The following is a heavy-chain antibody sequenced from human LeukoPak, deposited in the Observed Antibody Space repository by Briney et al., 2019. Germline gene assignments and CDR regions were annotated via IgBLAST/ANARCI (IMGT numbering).Heavy chain of an antibody. V-gene: IGHV3-48*03. CDR3: AREVTRFGIGGETGWFDP. CDR1: GFTFSSYE. J-gene: IGHJ5*02. CDR2: ISSSGSTI. D-gene: IGHD1-26*01. Sequence: TGGSLRLSCAASGFTFSSYEMNWVRQAPGKGLAWVSYISSSGSTIYYADSVKGRFTISRDNAKNSLYLQMNSLRAEDTAVYYCAREVTRFGIGGETGWFDPSGQGTLVTVSS.